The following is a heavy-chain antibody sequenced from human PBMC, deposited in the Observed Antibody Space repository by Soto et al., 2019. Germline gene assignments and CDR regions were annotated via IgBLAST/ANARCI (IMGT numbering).Heavy chain of an antibody. CDR2: INHRGTT. D-gene: IGHD3-3*01. CDR1: GGSFSGYY. J-gene: IGHJ6*02. CDR3: ARVRLWSGYYTLDYYGMDV. Sequence: SETLSLTCAVYGGSFSGYYWSWIRQPPGKGLEWIGEINHRGTTNYNPSLKSRVTISVDTSKNQFSLKLSSVTAADTAVYYCARVRLWSGYYTLDYYGMDVWGQGTTVTVSS. V-gene: IGHV4-34*01.